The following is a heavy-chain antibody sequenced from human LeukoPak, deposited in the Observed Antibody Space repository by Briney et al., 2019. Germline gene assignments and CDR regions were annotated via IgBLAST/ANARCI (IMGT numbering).Heavy chain of an antibody. J-gene: IGHJ6*03. V-gene: IGHV1-2*02. Sequence: ASVKVSCKASGYTFTAYYMHWVRQAPGQGLEWMGWINPNSGGTNYAQKFQGRVTMTRDTSISTAYMELSRLRSDDTAVYYCARAGGYAYYYYYMDVWGKGTTVTVSS. CDR3: ARAGGYAYYYYYMDV. CDR1: GYTFTAYY. CDR2: INPNSGGT. D-gene: IGHD5-18*01.